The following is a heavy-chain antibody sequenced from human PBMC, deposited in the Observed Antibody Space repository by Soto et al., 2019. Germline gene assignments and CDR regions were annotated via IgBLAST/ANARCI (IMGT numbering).Heavy chain of an antibody. D-gene: IGHD2-2*02. Sequence: SETLSLTCTVSGGFISSSSYYWGWIRQPPGKGLEWIGSIYYSGSTYYNPSLRSRVTISVDTSKNQFSLKLSSVTAADTAVYYCARHATPDIVVIPAAIPYYFDYWGQGTLVTVSS. CDR2: IYYSGST. CDR3: ARHATPDIVVIPAAIPYYFDY. V-gene: IGHV4-39*01. J-gene: IGHJ4*02. CDR1: GGFISSSSYY.